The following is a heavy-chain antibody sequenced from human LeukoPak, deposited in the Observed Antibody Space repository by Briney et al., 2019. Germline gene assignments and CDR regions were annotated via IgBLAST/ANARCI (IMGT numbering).Heavy chain of an antibody. V-gene: IGHV4-30-4*01. D-gene: IGHD3-3*01. CDR2: IYYRGST. CDR1: GGSISSGDYY. J-gene: IGHJ6*02. CDR3: ARAPVGYDFWSGYPPYYYYGMDV. Sequence: SETLSLTCTVSGGSISSGDYYWSWIRQPPGKGLEWIGYIYYRGSTYYNPSLKSRVTISVDTSKNQFSLKLSSVTAADTAVYYCARAPVGYDFWSGYPPYYYYGMDVWGQGTTVTVSS.